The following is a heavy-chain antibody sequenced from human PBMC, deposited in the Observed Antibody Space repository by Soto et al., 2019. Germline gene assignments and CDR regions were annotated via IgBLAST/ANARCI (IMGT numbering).Heavy chain of an antibody. V-gene: IGHV3-23*01. CDR3: AKNQGVELVPLATVDWFDP. CDR1: GFIFENFG. CDR2: ISGSGFKK. Sequence: GGSLRLSCAAAGFIFENFGMSWVRQAPGKGLEWISSISGSGFKKYYADSVKGRFTISRDNSKSTVYLELNNLSAEDTAVYHCAKNQGVELVPLATVDWFDPWGQGSVVTVSS. D-gene: IGHD1-26*01. J-gene: IGHJ5*02.